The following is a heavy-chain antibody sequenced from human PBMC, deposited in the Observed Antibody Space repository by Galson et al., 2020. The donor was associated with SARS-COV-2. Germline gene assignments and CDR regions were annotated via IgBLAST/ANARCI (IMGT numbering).Heavy chain of an antibody. CDR2: MNANSGNT. Sequence: ASVKVSCTASGYTFTSYDINWVRQAPGQGLEWMGWMNANSGNTDYAQKFQGRVTMTRDTSTNTAYLELSSLTSEDTAIYYCARVLYYYDRSGYFCWFDPWGQGTQVTVSS. CDR3: ARVLYYYDRSGYFCWFDP. CDR1: GYTFTSYD. V-gene: IGHV1-8*01. J-gene: IGHJ5*02. D-gene: IGHD3-22*01.